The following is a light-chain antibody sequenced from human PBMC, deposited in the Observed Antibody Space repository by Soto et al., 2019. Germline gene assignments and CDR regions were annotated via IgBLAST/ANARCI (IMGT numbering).Light chain of an antibody. CDR3: QKYNSAPRT. CDR2: AAS. V-gene: IGKV1-27*01. J-gene: IGKJ1*01. Sequence: DIKMTQSPSSLSASVGDRVTITCRASQGIRNYLAWYQKKPGKVPKLLIYAASTLQSGVPSRFSGSGSGTDFTLTISSLQPEDVATYYCQKYNSAPRTFGQGTKVEIK. CDR1: QGIRNY.